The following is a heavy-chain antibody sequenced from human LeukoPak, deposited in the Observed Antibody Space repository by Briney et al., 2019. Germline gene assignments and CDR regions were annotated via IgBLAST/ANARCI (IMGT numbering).Heavy chain of an antibody. CDR1: GGSISSYY. V-gene: IGHV4-59*01. J-gene: IGHJ6*03. Sequence: KTSETLSLTCTVSGGSISSYYWSWIRQPPGKGLEWIGYIYYSGSTNYNPSLKSRVTISVDTSKNQFSLKLSSVTAADTAVYYCARLPISAPWYYMDVWGKGTTVTVSS. D-gene: IGHD2-2*02. CDR2: IYYSGST. CDR3: ARLPISAPWYYMDV.